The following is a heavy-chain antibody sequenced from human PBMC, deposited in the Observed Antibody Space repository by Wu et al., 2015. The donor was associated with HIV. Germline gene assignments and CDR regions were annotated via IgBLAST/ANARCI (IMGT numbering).Heavy chain of an antibody. CDR3: ARSRFESDVIFGVATNYYYYYMDV. Sequence: QVQLLQSGAEVKNPGSSVRVSCKASGATFKSYALSWVRQAPGQGLEWMGRLIPMYGAANYAQKFQGRVTITADESTNTAYMELRSLRSDDTAVYYCARSRFESDVIFGVATNYYYYYMDVWGKGTTVTVSS. D-gene: IGHD3-3*01. J-gene: IGHJ6*03. CDR2: LIPMYGAA. V-gene: IGHV1-69*13. CDR1: GATFKSYA.